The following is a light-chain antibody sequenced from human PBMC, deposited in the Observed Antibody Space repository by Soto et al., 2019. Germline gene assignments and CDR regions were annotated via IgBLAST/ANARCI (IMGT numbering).Light chain of an antibody. CDR2: GAS. Sequence: EIVLTQSPGPLSLSPRERPTLSCRASQSVSSTYLAWDQQKPGQAPRLLIYGASSRATGIPDRFSGSGSGTDFTLTISRLEPEDFAVYYCQQYGISPLTFGGGTKVEVK. V-gene: IGKV3-20*01. CDR3: QQYGISPLT. CDR1: QSVSSTY. J-gene: IGKJ4*01.